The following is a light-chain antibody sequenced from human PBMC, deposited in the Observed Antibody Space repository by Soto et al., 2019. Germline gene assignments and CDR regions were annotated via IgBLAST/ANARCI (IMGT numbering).Light chain of an antibody. CDR2: CAS. V-gene: IGKV3-15*01. Sequence: EIVLTQSPTTLSVSPGERATLSCRASQSVSSDLAGYQQKPGQAPRLLSYCASTRASGIPARFSGSGSGTEFTLTISSLQSEDFAVYYCQQYNNWPPTFGQGTRLEIK. CDR1: QSVSSD. J-gene: IGKJ5*01. CDR3: QQYNNWPPT.